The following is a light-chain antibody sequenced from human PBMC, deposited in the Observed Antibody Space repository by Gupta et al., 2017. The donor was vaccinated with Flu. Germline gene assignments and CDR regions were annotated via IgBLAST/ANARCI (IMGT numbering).Light chain of an antibody. CDR2: GAS. V-gene: IGKV3-15*01. CDR3: QQYNDCPLS. J-gene: IGKJ4*01. CDR1: QSVSSK. Sequence: PGTLSVSPGERATLSCRASQSVSSKLAWYQHKRGQAPRLLIYGASTRASGIPARFSGSGSGTEFTLTISSLQSEDFAVYHCQQYNDCPLSFGGGTKVEIK.